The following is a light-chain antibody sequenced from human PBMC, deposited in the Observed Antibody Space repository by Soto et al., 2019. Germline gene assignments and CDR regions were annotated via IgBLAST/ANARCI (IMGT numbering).Light chain of an antibody. J-gene: IGKJ5*01. V-gene: IGKV3D-15*01. Sequence: EIVMTQSPATLSVSPGGRATLSCRASQSISDTLAWYQQKPGQAPRLLIYAASNRATGIPARFSGSGSGTEFTLTITSLQSEDFAVYWCQQYNNWPLTFGPGTRLEIK. CDR1: QSISDT. CDR3: QQYNNWPLT. CDR2: AAS.